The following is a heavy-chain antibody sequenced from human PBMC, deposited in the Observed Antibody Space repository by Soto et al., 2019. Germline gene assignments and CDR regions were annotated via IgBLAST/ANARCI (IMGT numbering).Heavy chain of an antibody. CDR2: IKQDGSEK. V-gene: IGHV3-7*05. J-gene: IGHJ4*02. CDR1: GFTFSSYW. D-gene: IGHD6-13*01. CDR3: AGVGAAAGKPLDY. Sequence: GGSLRLSCAASGFTFSSYWMSWVRQAPGKGLEWVANIKQDGSEKYYVDSVKGRFTISRDNAKNSLYLQMNSLRAEDTAVYYCAGVGAAAGKPLDYWGQGTLVTVSS.